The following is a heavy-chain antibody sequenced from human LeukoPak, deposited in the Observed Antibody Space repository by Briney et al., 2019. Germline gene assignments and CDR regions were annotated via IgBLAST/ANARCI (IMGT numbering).Heavy chain of an antibody. V-gene: IGHV3-23*01. CDR1: GFTFSSYA. Sequence: PGGSLRLSCAASGFTFSSYAMSWVRQAPGKGLEWVSAISGSGGSTYYADSVKGRFTISRDNSKKTLYLQMRRLRAEATGVYYGAKGAVAGNPPYFQHWSQGTLVTVSS. D-gene: IGHD6-19*01. CDR3: AKGAVAGNPPYFQH. J-gene: IGHJ1*01. CDR2: ISGSGGST.